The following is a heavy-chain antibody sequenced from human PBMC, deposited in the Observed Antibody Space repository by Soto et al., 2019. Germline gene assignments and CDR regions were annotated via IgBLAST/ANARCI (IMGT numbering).Heavy chain of an antibody. V-gene: IGHV1-18*01. D-gene: IGHD6-19*01. CDR3: AREQWMVGDYYYGMDV. Sequence: GASVKVSCKASGYTFTSYGISWVRQAPGQGLEWMGWISAYNGNTNYAQKLQGRVTMTTDTSTSTAYMELRSLRSDDTAVYYCAREQWMVGDYYYGMDVWGQGTKVTVSS. CDR1: GYTFTSYG. CDR2: ISAYNGNT. J-gene: IGHJ6*02.